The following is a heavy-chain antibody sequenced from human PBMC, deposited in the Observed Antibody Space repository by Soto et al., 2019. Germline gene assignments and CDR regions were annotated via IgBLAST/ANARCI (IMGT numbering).Heavy chain of an antibody. CDR1: GGSISSSNW. CDR2: IYHSGST. CDR3: ASRPTSTHGYFDL. Sequence: QVQLQESGPGLVKPSGTLSLTCAVSGGSISSSNWWSWVRQPPGKGLEWIGEIYHSGSTNYNPSLKSRLTISVDKSKNHFSLKLSSLTAADTAVYYCASRPTSTHGYFDLCGRCTLVTVSS. V-gene: IGHV4-4*02. J-gene: IGHJ2*01. D-gene: IGHD1-26*01.